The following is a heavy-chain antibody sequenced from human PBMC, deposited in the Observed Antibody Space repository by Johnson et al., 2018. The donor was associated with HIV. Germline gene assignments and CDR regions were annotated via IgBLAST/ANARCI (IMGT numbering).Heavy chain of an antibody. V-gene: IGHV3-30*04. Sequence: QVQLVESGGVVVQPGRSLRLSCAASGFTFSSYAMHWVRQAPGKGLEWVAVISYDGSNKYYADSVKGRFTISRDNSKNTLYLQMNSLRAEDTAVYYCRVVTGAFDIWGQGTMVTVSS. CDR2: ISYDGSNK. J-gene: IGHJ3*02. D-gene: IGHD4-23*01. CDR1: GFTFSSYA. CDR3: RVVTGAFDI.